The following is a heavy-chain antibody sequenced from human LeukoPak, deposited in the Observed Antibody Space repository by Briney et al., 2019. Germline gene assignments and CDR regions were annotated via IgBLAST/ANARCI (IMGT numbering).Heavy chain of an antibody. CDR2: IYTSGST. CDR1: GGSISSYY. CDR3: ARNSHAQWLGRGAFDI. V-gene: IGHV4-4*07. Sequence: PSETLSLTCTVSGGSISSYYWSWIRQPAGKGQEWIGRIYTSGSTNYNPSLKSRVTMSVDTSKNQFSLKLSSVTAADTAVYYCARNSHAQWLGRGAFDIWGQGTMVTVSS. J-gene: IGHJ3*02. D-gene: IGHD6-19*01.